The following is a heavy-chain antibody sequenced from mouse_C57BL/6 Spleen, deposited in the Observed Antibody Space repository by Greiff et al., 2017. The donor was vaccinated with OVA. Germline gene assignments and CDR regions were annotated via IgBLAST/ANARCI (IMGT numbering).Heavy chain of an antibody. J-gene: IGHJ2*01. CDR1: GFTFSSYA. CDR3: ARTGEHFDY. Sequence: EVQGVESGGGLVKPGGSLKLSCAASGFTFSSYAMSWVRQTPEKRLEWVATISDGGSYTYYPDNVKGRFTISRDNAKNNLYLQMSHLKSEDTAMYYCARTGEHFDYWGQGTTLTVSS. V-gene: IGHV5-4*01. D-gene: IGHD4-1*01. CDR2: ISDGGSYT.